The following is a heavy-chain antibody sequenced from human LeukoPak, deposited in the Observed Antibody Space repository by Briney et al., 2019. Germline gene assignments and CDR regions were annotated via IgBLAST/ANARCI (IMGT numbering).Heavy chain of an antibody. CDR1: GFTFSSYA. D-gene: IGHD1-26*01. V-gene: IGHV3-23*01. J-gene: IGHJ4*02. CDR2: ISGSGGST. Sequence: PGGSLRLSCAASGFTFSSYAMSWVRQAPGKRLEWVSAISGSGGSTYYADSVKGRFTISRDNSKNTLYLQMNSLRAEDTAVYYCAKTHSGSYYPFGYWGQGTLVTVSS. CDR3: AKTHSGSYYPFGY.